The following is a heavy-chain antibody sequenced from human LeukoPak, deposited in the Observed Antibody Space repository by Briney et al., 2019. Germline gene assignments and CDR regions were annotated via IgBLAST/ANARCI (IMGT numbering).Heavy chain of an antibody. D-gene: IGHD5-24*01. CDR2: INWSSKMV. Sequence: SLSLSCAASGFDFGNYAMHWVRPAPGKGLQWVSGINWSSKMVAYAASVKGRFTISRDNAKNSLYLQMNSLTSEDTAFYFCAKGSLEMATVDFEFWGQGTLVTVSS. J-gene: IGHJ4*02. CDR3: AKGSLEMATVDFEF. V-gene: IGHV3-9*01. CDR1: GFDFGNYA.